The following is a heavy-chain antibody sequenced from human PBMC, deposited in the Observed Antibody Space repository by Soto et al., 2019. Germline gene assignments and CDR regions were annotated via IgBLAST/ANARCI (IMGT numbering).Heavy chain of an antibody. J-gene: IGHJ4*02. V-gene: IGHV3-64D*06. CDR2: ISSNGGAT. CDR1: GFTFSSYA. Sequence: GGSLRLSCSASGFTFSSYAMHWVRQAPGKGLEYVSAISSNGGATYYADSVKGRLTISRDNSKNTLYLQMSSLRAEDTAVYYCVKDLLVVVPTGADYWGQGTLVTVSS. CDR3: VKDLLVVVPTGADY. D-gene: IGHD2-2*01.